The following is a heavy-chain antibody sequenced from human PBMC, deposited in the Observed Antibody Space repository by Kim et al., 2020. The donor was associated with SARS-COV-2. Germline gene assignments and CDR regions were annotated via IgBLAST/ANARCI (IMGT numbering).Heavy chain of an antibody. CDR1: GGSITSGGYY. CDR2: ISYSGNT. CDR3: ARIGGSGTNDHLPFDI. J-gene: IGHJ3*02. V-gene: IGHV4-31*03. Sequence: SETLSLTCTVLGGSITSGGYYWSWIRQYPGKGLEWIGYISYSGNTFYNPSLKSRVWISVDTSKNQFSLNLNSVTAADTAVFYCARIGGSGTNDHLPFDIWGQGTMVTISS. D-gene: IGHD3-10*01.